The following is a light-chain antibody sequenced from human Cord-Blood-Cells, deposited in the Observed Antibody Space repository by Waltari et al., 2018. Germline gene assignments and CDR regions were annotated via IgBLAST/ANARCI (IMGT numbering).Light chain of an antibody. CDR1: KLGDKY. CDR2: QDS. CDR3: QAWDSSTVV. V-gene: IGLV3-1*01. Sequence: SYELTQPPSVSVSPGQTASITCSGGKLGDKYACWYQQKPGQSPVLVIYQDSKRPSGIPERFSGSNPGNTATLTIGGTQAMDEADYYCQAWDSSTVVFGGGTKLTVL. J-gene: IGLJ2*01.